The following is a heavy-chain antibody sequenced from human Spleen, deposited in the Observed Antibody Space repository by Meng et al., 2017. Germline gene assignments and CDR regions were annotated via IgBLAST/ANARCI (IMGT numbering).Heavy chain of an antibody. V-gene: IGHV3-23*01. J-gene: IGHJ6*02. CDR2: ISDSGGRT. Sequence: GESLKISCAASGFTFSAYAMTWVRQAPGKGLEWVSGISDSGGRTYYADSVRGRFTISRDDSKNTLYLQVNSLRAEDTAVYFCASSKKGYYYYGMDVWGQGTTVTVSS. D-gene: IGHD4-11*01. CDR3: ASSKKGYYYYGMDV. CDR1: GFTFSAYA.